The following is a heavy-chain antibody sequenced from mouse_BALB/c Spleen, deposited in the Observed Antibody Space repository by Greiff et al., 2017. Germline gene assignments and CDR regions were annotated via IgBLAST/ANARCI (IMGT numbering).Heavy chain of an antibody. Sequence: VQLLESGPGLVAPSQSLSLTCTVSGFSLTGYGVNWVRQPPGKGLEWLGMIWGDGSTDYNSALKSRLSISTDNSKSQIFLQMNSLPTDDTARYYCASDQAYWGQGTLVTVSA. CDR1: GFSLTGYG. V-gene: IGHV2-6-7*01. J-gene: IGHJ3*01. CDR3: ASDQAY. CDR2: IWGDGST.